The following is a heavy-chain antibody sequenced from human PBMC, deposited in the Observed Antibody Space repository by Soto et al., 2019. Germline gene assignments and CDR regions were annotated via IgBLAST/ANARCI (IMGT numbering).Heavy chain of an antibody. J-gene: IGHJ1*01. CDR1: GFTFSSYA. Sequence: EVQLLESGGGLVQPGGSLRLSCAASGFTFSSYAMSWVRQAPGKGLEWVSAISGSGGSTYYADSVKGRFTISRDNSKNTLYLQMTSLRAEDTAVYYCAKAGICTTGVCYRAEYFQHWGQGTLVTVSS. CDR2: ISGSGGST. CDR3: AKAGICTTGVCYRAEYFQH. V-gene: IGHV3-23*01. D-gene: IGHD2-8*01.